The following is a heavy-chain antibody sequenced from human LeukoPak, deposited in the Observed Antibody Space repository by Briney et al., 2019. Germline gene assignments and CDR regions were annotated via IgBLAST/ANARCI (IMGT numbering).Heavy chain of an antibody. CDR2: ISAYNGNT. Sequence: ASVKVSCKASGYTFTSYGISWVRQAPGQGLEWMGWISAYNGNTNYAQKLQGRVTMTTDTSTSTAYMELRSLRSDDTAVYYCARDPRDIGVRGVTWPYYYYYMDVWGKGTTVTVSS. J-gene: IGHJ6*03. V-gene: IGHV1-18*01. CDR3: ARDPRDIGVRGVTWPYYYYYMDV. D-gene: IGHD3-10*01. CDR1: GYTFTSYG.